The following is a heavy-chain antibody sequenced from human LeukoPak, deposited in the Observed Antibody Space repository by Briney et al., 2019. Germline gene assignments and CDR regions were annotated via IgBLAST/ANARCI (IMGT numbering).Heavy chain of an antibody. V-gene: IGHV4-38-2*02. CDR2: IYHSGST. D-gene: IGHD6-19*01. Sequence: SSETLSLTCTVSGYSISSGYYWGWIRQPPGKGLEWIGSIYHSGSTYYNPSLKSRVTISVDTSKNQFSLKLSSVTAADTAVYYCARDWRGIAVATSPGDYWGQGTLVTVSS. CDR3: ARDWRGIAVATSPGDY. J-gene: IGHJ4*02. CDR1: GYSISSGYY.